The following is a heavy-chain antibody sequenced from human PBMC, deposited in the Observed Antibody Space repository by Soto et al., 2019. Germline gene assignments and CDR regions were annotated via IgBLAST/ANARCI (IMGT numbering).Heavy chain of an antibody. D-gene: IGHD4-17*01. CDR2: VYHTGST. CDR1: GGSVSRYY. J-gene: IGHJ3*01. CDR3: ARVGPDSGGYEAFDF. Sequence: QVQLQESGPGLVKPSETLSLTCTVSGGSVSRYYWSWIRQSPGNRLEWIGYVYHTGSTHVNPSLQSRLTISIDTSKNEFSLNLSSVTAADAAVYFCARVGPDSGGYEAFDFWSEGTRVTVSS. V-gene: IGHV4-59*02.